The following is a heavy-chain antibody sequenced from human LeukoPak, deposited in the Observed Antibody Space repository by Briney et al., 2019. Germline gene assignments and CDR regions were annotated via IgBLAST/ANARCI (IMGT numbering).Heavy chain of an antibody. D-gene: IGHD3-22*01. CDR1: GFTFSRYA. Sequence: GGSLRLSCAASGFTFSRYAMHWVRQAPGKGLEWVAVMWFDGSNKYYADSVKGRFTVSRDTSKDTLYLQMNSLRAEDTAVYYCASQAVDSSGYTFDYWGQGTLVTVSS. CDR2: MWFDGSNK. CDR3: ASQAVDSSGYTFDY. J-gene: IGHJ4*02. V-gene: IGHV3-33*01.